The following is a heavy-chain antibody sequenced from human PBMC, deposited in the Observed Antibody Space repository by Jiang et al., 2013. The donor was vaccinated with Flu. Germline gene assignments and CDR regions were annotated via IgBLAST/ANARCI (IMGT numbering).Heavy chain of an antibody. J-gene: IGHJ4*02. Sequence: GSGLVKPSETLSLTCTVSGGSISSFYWSWIRQPPGKGLEWIGDLYNGGSTKYNPPSRVESPYQETRPTTSCPLKLGSVTAADSAVYYCARLGKPTVATAWSLDQWGQGTLVT. CDR3: ARLGKPTVATAWSLDQ. CDR1: GGSISSFY. CDR2: LYNGGST. V-gene: IGHV4-59*08. D-gene: IGHD4-23*01.